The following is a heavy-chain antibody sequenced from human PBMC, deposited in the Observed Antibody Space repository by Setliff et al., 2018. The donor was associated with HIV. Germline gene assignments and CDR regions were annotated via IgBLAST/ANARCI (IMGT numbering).Heavy chain of an antibody. J-gene: IGHJ4*02. CDR2: IRYDGSNK. D-gene: IGHD5-18*01. V-gene: IGHV3-30*02. Sequence: GGSLRLSCAASGFTFSSYGMHWVRQAPGKGLEWVAFIRYDGSNKYYADSVKGRFTISRDNAKNSLYLQMNSLRAEDTAVYYCARADGHTAMVTGWGQGTLVTVSS. CDR1: GFTFSSYG. CDR3: ARADGHTAMVTG.